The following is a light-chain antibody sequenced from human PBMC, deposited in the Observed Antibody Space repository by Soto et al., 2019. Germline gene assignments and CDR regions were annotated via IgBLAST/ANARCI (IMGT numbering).Light chain of an antibody. Sequence: QSLLSQPPCASLYPGQSAPISCTGTKNDLGVYDVVSLYPHHPGKAPRLIIYEVVQRPSGVPDRFSGSKAGNTASLTVSGLQAADEADYFGKSYAGSNTYVFGSGTKVTVL. J-gene: IGLJ1*01. CDR3: KSYAGSNTYV. CDR2: EVV. CDR1: KNDLGVYDV. V-gene: IGLV2-8*01.